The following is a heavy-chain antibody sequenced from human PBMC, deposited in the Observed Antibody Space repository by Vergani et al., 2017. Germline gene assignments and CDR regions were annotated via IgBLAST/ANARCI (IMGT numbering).Heavy chain of an antibody. V-gene: IGHV4-30-4*01. CDR2: IFYSGST. D-gene: IGHD3-16*01. CDR1: GGSIRSGDYF. J-gene: IGHJ6*03. Sequence: QVRLQESGPGLVKPSQTLPLTCTVSGGSIRSGDYFWSWIRQPPGKGLEYIGYIFYSGSTYYNPSLKSRVTISVDTSRNQFSLKLSSVTAADTAVYSCAAFLXTWGPYYPHFMAVWGKGTTVTVSS. CDR3: AAFLXTWGPYYPHFMAV.